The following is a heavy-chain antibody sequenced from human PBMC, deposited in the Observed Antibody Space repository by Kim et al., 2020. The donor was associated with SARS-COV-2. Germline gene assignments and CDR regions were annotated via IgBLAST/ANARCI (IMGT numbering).Heavy chain of an antibody. J-gene: IGHJ4*02. CDR3: ARGIGGDY. Sequence: GRNKYYADSGKGRFTISRDNSKTTLSLQMNSLRVEDTAVYYCARGIGGDYWGQGTLVTVSS. V-gene: IGHV3-33*01. CDR2: GRNK.